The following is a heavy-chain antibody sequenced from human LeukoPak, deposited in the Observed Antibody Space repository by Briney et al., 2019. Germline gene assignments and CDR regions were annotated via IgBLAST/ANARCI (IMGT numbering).Heavy chain of an antibody. CDR3: ARPVGYSYGGGFNS. Sequence: GGSVKLSCAASGFTFSSHAMSWVRQAPGKGLEWVSFISGSGGSTYYAHTVKGRFTITRDNSKNTLFLQMNSLRAEDTAVYYCARPVGYSYGGGFNSWGQGTLVTVSS. J-gene: IGHJ4*02. V-gene: IGHV3-23*01. CDR2: ISGSGGST. CDR1: GFTFSSHA. D-gene: IGHD5-18*01.